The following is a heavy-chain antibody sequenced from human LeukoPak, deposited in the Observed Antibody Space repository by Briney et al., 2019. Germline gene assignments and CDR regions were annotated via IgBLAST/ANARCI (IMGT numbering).Heavy chain of an antibody. CDR3: ARDGRLTIFVRGIITEGSPPKN. Sequence: GASVKVSCKASGYTFTGSYMHWVRQAPGQGLEWMGWINPKTGGTNYAQRFQGRVTMTRDTSIRTAYMELNSLRSDDTAVYYCARDGRLTIFVRGIITEGSPPKNWGQGTLVTVSS. D-gene: IGHD3-10*01. CDR1: GYTFTGSY. V-gene: IGHV1-2*02. J-gene: IGHJ4*02. CDR2: INPKTGGT.